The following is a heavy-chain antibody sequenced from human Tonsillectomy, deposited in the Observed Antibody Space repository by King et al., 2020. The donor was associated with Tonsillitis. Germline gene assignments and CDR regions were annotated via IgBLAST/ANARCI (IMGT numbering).Heavy chain of an antibody. CDR2: SRSKNKGYTT. J-gene: IGHJ4*02. CDR3: AIFRRTWGY. V-gene: IGHV3-72*01. Sequence: VQLVESGGGLVQPGGSLRLSCTDSGFTFSDHDMDWVRQAPGKGLEWVGRSRSKNKGYTTEYAASVKGRFTISRDASMNSLYLQLNSLKTEDTAVYYCAIFRRTWGYWGQGTLVTVSS. D-gene: IGHD3-16*01. CDR1: GFTFSDHD.